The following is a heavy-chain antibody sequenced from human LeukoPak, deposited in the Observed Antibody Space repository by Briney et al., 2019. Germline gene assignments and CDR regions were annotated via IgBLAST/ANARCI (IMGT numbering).Heavy chain of an antibody. CDR1: GFTFSSYG. D-gene: IGHD3-22*01. CDR2: IWYDGSNK. Sequence: GGSLRLSCAASGFTFSSYGMHWVRRAPGKGLEWVAVIWYDGSNKYYADSVKGRFTISRDNSKNTLYLQMNSLRAEDTAVYYCAKDRVAGYYYDSSGYLDYWGQGTLVTVSS. V-gene: IGHV3-33*06. J-gene: IGHJ4*02. CDR3: AKDRVAGYYYDSSGYLDY.